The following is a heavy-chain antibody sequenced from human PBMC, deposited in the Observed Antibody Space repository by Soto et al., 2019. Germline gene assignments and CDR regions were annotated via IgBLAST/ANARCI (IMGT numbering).Heavy chain of an antibody. Sequence: EVQLVESGGGLVKPGGSLRLSCAASGFTFSSYSMNWVRQAPGKGLEWVSSISSSSYIYYADSVKGRFTISRDNAKNSRYLQMNSLRADDTAVYYCARPPNYYDSRGYYGYWGQGTLVTVSS. V-gene: IGHV3-21*01. CDR1: GFTFSSYS. D-gene: IGHD3-22*01. CDR3: ARPPNYYDSRGYYGY. CDR2: ISSSSYI. J-gene: IGHJ4*02.